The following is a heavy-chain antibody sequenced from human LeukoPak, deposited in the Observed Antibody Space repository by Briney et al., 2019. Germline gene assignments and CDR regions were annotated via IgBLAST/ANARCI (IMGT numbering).Heavy chain of an antibody. V-gene: IGHV4-34*01. J-gene: IGHJ6*03. CDR3: ARNYGNYEGYYYMDV. Sequence: SETLSLTCAVYGGSFSGYYWSWIRQPPGKGLEWIGEINHSGSTNYNPSLKSRVTISVDTSKNQHSLKLSSVTAADTAVYYCARNYGNYEGYYYMDVWGKGTTVTISS. D-gene: IGHD4-11*01. CDR2: INHSGST. CDR1: GGSFSGYY.